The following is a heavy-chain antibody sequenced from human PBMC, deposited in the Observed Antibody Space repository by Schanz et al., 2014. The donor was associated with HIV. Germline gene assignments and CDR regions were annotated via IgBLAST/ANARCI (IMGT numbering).Heavy chain of an antibody. D-gene: IGHD1-26*01. CDR1: GFTFSSYW. Sequence: EVQLLESGGGLVQPGGSLRLSCAASGFTFSSYWMTWVRQAPGKGLEMVANMNQDGSRKYYVDSVKGRFTISRDNAKNSLYLQMNSLRAEDTAVYYCVLPSAKIVGGLGEHYFDHWGQGTLVTVSS. CDR2: MNQDGSRK. CDR3: VLPSAKIVGGLGEHYFDH. J-gene: IGHJ4*02. V-gene: IGHV3-7*01.